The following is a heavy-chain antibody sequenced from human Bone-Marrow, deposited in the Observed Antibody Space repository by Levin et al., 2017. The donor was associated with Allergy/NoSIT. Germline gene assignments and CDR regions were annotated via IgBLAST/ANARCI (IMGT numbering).Heavy chain of an antibody. CDR2: IHEIGST. D-gene: IGHD2-21*01. CDR3: AGGWAPGGESDASLNY. V-gene: IGHV4-59*01. Sequence: PSETLSLTCTVSDGSINTYFWHWIRQSPGRGLEWIGHIHEIGSTKYNPSLKSRVTISLDTSTNQFSLRLTSVTPADTAAYYCAGGWAPGGESDASLNYWGQGTLVTVS. CDR1: DGSINTYF. J-gene: IGHJ4*02.